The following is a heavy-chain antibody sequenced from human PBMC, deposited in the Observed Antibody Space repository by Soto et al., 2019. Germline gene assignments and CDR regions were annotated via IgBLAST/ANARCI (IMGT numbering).Heavy chain of an antibody. J-gene: IGHJ5*02. Sequence: QVQLVQSGAEVKKPGSSVKVSCKASGGTFSSYTISWVRQAPGQGLEWMGRIIPILGIANYAQNFQGRVKSTADKSTSTAYRELSILSAEDTAVYYCARDRGRDGYSWVDPWGQGTLVTVSS. V-gene: IGHV1-69*02. D-gene: IGHD4-4*01. CDR2: IIPILGIA. CDR3: ARDRGRDGYSWVDP. CDR1: GGTFSSYT.